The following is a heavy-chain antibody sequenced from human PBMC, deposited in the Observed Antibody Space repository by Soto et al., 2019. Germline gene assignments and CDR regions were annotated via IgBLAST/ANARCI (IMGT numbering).Heavy chain of an antibody. CDR2: ISGSGGST. V-gene: IGHV3-23*01. J-gene: IGHJ3*02. CDR3: AKMSGGVIAAAGSDAFDI. D-gene: IGHD6-13*01. CDR1: GFTFSSYA. Sequence: EVQLLESGGGLVQPGGSLRLSCAASGFTFSSYAMSWVRQAPGKGLEWVSAISGSGGSTYYADSVKGRFTISRDNSKNTRYLQMNSLRAEDTAVYYCAKMSGGVIAAAGSDAFDIWGQGTMVTVSS.